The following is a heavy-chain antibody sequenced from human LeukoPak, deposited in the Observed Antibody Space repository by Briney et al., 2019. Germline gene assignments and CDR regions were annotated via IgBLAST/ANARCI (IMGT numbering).Heavy chain of an antibody. J-gene: IGHJ4*02. CDR3: AGDRGYLQFDY. CDR1: GFTFSSRW. D-gene: IGHD3-10*01. V-gene: IGHV3-7*03. Sequence: GGSLRLSCAASGFTFSSRWMSWVRQAPGKGLEWVANIKEDGSQKYYADSVKGRFTISRDNAKNSLYLQLNSLRAEDTAMYYCAGDRGYLQFDYWGQGTLVTVSS. CDR2: IKEDGSQK.